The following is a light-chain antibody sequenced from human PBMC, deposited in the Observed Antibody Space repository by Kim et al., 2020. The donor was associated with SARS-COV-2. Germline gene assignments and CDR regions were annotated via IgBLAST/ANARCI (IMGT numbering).Light chain of an antibody. CDR1: QSVSSNF. Sequence: ENVLTQSPGTLPLSPGERATLSCRASQSVSSNFLAWYQQKAGQAPRLLIYSASSRASGIPDRFSGSGSGTDFTLTISTLEPEDFAVYYCQQYATSPETFSQGTKVDIK. V-gene: IGKV3-20*01. CDR2: SAS. CDR3: QQYATSPET. J-gene: IGKJ1*01.